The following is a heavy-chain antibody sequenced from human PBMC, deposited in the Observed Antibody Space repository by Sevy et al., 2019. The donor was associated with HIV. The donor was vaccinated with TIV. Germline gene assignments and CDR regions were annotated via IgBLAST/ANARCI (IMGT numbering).Heavy chain of an antibody. V-gene: IGHV3-23*01. CDR3: ARKYDSSGYFDY. CDR2: ISGTGGSGDKT. J-gene: IGHJ4*02. CDR1: GFMFSNYA. Sequence: GGSLRLSCAASGFMFSNYAVNWVRQAPGKGLEWVAGISGTGGSGDKTNYADSVKGRFTISRDDSKNSLYLQLNSLRAEDTAIYYCARKYDSSGYFDYWGQGTLVTVSS. D-gene: IGHD3-22*01.